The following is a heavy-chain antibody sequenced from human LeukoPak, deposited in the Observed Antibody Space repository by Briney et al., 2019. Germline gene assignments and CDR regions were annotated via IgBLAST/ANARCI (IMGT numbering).Heavy chain of an antibody. CDR2: IYYSGST. J-gene: IGHJ4*02. D-gene: IGHD2-15*01. Sequence: SETLSLTCTVSGGSVSSYYWSWIRQPPGKGLEWIGYIYYSGSTNYNPSLKSRVTISVDTSKNQFSLKLSSVTAADTAVYYCARRYCSGGTCYGDYWGQGTLVTVSS. CDR3: ARRYCSGGTCYGDY. CDR1: GGSVSSYY. V-gene: IGHV4-59*08.